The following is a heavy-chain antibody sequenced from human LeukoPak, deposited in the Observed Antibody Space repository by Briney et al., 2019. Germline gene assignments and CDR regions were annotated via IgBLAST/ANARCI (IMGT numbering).Heavy chain of an antibody. J-gene: IGHJ4*02. CDR3: ARRPEYRLDLLPLGELSFPPAPSFDY. CDR2: ISAYNGNT. CDR1: GYTFTSYG. D-gene: IGHD3-16*01. V-gene: IGHV1-18*01. Sequence: ASVKVSCKASGYTFTSYGISWVRQAPGQGLEWMGWISAYNGNTNYAQKLQGRVTMTTDTSTSTAYMELRSLRSDDTAVYYCARRPEYRLDLLPLGELSFPPAPSFDYWGLGTLVTVSS.